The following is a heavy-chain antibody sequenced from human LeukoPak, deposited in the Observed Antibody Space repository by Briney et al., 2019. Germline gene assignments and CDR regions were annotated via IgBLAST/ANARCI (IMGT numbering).Heavy chain of an antibody. D-gene: IGHD6-13*01. CDR2: IYYRGST. V-gene: IGHV4-39*07. CDR1: GGSIFSTSYY. CDR3: GRGGYSSSWYFGNWFDP. J-gene: IGHJ5*02. Sequence: SETLSLTCTVSGGSIFSTSYYWGWIRQPPGKGLEWIGNIYYRGSTYYNPSLKSRVTISVDTSKNQFSLKLSSVTAADTAVYYCGRGGYSSSWYFGNWFDPWGQGTLVTVSS.